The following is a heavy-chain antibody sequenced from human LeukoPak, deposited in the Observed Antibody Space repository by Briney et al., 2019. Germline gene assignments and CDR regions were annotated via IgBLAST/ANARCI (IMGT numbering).Heavy chain of an antibody. D-gene: IGHD3-10*01. CDR3: ARELGGAGSYFFPYYAMDV. Sequence: ASVKVSCKASGYSFTSYGINWVRQAPGQGLAWMGWISGYNGSTKYAQDFQGRVTMTTDTSTSTAYMELRSLRSDDTAVYYCARELGGAGSYFFPYYAMDVWGQGTTVTVSS. V-gene: IGHV1-18*01. J-gene: IGHJ6*02. CDR2: ISGYNGST. CDR1: GYSFTSYG.